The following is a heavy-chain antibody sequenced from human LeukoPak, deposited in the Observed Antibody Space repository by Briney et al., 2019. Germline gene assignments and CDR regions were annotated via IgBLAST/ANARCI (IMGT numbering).Heavy chain of an antibody. V-gene: IGHV4-4*02. Sequence: SGTLSLTCAVSGGSISSSNWWSWVRQPPGKGLEWIGEIYHSGSTNYNPSLKSRVTISVDTSKNQFSLKLSSVTAADTAVYYCARARRGFITGYTYFDYWGQGTLVTVSS. CDR3: ARARRGFITGYTYFDY. D-gene: IGHD6-13*01. CDR1: GGSISSSNW. J-gene: IGHJ4*02. CDR2: IYHSGST.